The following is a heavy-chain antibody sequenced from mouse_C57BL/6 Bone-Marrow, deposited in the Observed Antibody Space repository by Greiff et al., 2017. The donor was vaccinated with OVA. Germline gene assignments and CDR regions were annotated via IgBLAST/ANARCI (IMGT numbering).Heavy chain of an antibody. Sequence: QVQLKQSGPELVKPGASVKISCKASGYAFSSSWMNWVKQRPGKGLEWIGRIYPGDGDTNYNGKFKGKATLTADKSSRTPYMQLSSLTSEDSEVYFCARHEDGDYASYFDYWGQGTTLTVSS. CDR1: GYAFSSSW. J-gene: IGHJ2*01. V-gene: IGHV1-82*01. D-gene: IGHD2-13*01. CDR3: ARHEDGDYASYFDY. CDR2: IYPGDGDT.